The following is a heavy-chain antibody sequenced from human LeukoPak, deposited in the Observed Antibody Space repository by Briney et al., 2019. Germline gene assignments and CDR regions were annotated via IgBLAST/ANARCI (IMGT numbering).Heavy chain of an antibody. D-gene: IGHD5-12*01. J-gene: IGHJ4*02. CDR2: TNPSGGST. CDR1: GYTFTSYY. Sequence: ASVKVSCKATGYTFTSYYMHWVRQAPGQGLEWMGITNPSGGSTSYPQKFQGRVTMTRDTSTSTVYMELSSLRSEDTAVYFCAREGTPYGGYIAGSDYWGQGTLVTVSS. V-gene: IGHV1-46*01. CDR3: AREGTPYGGYIAGSDY.